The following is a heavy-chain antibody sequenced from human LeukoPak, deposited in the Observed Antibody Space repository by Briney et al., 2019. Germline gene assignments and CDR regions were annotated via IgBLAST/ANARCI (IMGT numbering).Heavy chain of an antibody. D-gene: IGHD2-15*01. V-gene: IGHV4-34*01. CDR2: INHSGST. CDR1: GGSFSGYY. J-gene: IGHJ4*02. CDR3: ARGLEDGGGSCWGEYYFDY. Sequence: SETLSLTCAVYGGSFSGYYWSWIRQPPGKGLEWIGEINHSGSTNYNPSLKSRVTISVDTSKNQFSLKLSSVTAADTAVYYCARGLEDGGGSCWGEYYFDYWGQGTLVTVSS.